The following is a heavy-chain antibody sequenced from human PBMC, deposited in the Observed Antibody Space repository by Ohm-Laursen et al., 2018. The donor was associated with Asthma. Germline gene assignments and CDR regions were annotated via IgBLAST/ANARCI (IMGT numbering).Heavy chain of an antibody. V-gene: IGHV4-4*02. Sequence: SETLSLTCAVSGGSISSSNWWSWVRQPPGKGLEWIGEIYHSGSTNYNPSLKSRATISVDKSKNQFSLKLSSVTAADTAVYYCARGGTRYYFDYWGQGTLVTVSS. J-gene: IGHJ4*02. CDR3: ARGGTRYYFDY. CDR2: IYHSGST. CDR1: GGSISSSNW.